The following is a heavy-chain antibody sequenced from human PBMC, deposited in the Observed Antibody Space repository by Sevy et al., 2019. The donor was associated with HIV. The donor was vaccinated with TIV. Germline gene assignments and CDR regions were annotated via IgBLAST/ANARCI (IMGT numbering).Heavy chain of an antibody. CDR1: GSTFSDDY. D-gene: IGHD5-18*01. CDR3: ATSANLDTSWFDP. CDR2: LNSART. V-gene: IGHV1-2*02. Sequence: ASVKVSCKASGSTFSDDYIHWVRRAPGAGLEWLAWLNSARTNIAEIFQGRVTMTRDASSSTAYMELNSLRSDDTATYYCATSANLDTSWFDPWVQGTLVTVSS. J-gene: IGHJ5*02.